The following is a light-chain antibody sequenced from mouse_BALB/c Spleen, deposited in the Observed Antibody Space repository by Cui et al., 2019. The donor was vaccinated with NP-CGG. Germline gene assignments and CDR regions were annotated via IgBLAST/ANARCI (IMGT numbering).Light chain of an antibody. CDR1: TGAVTTSNY. V-gene: IGLV1*01. CDR3: ALCYSNHWV. J-gene: IGLJ1*01. Sequence: QAVVTQESALTTSPGETVTLTCRSSTGAVTTSNYANWVQEKADHLFTGLIGGTNNRAPGVPARFSGSLIGDKAALTITGAQTEDEAIYFCALCYSNHWVFGGGTKLTVL. CDR2: GTN.